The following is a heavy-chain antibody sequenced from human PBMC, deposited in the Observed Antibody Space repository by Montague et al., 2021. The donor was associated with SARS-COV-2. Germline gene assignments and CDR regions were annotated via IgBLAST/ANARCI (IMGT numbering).Heavy chain of an antibody. CDR3: ARESGSLTYCFYYGFDA. CDR1: GGSISSGNYY. V-gene: IGHV4-61*02. J-gene: IGHJ6*02. CDR2: TYTSGST. D-gene: IGHD1-26*01. Sequence: TLSLTCTVSGGSISSGNYYWSWIRQPAGKGLEWIGPTYTSGSTNYNPSLKSRVTISVHTSNNQFSLKLSSVTAADTAVYYCARESGSLTYCFYYGFDAWGQGTPVTVSS.